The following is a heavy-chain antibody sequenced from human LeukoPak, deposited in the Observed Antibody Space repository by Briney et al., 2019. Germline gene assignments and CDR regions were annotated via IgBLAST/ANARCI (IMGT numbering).Heavy chain of an antibody. Sequence: PGGSLRLSCAASGFTFSSYGMHWVRQAPAKGLAWVAFIRYDGSNKYYADSVKGRFSISRDNSKSTLYLQMISLRAEDTAVYYCAKGRDYGDYYYIDCGGQGTLVTVSS. CDR1: GFTFSSYG. CDR3: AKGRDYGDYYYIDC. D-gene: IGHD4-17*01. CDR2: IRYDGSNK. J-gene: IGHJ4*02. V-gene: IGHV3-30*02.